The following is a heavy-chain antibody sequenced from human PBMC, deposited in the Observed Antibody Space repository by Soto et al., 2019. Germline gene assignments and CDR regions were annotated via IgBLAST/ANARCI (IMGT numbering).Heavy chain of an antibody. CDR3: ARGPVWSGYQLLLDAFDI. Sequence: PSETLSLTCTVSGGSISSYYWSWIRQPPGKGLEGVGYIYYRGSTNYNHSLKSRVTIAVDTSKNQFSLKLSSVTAADTAVYYCARGPVWSGYQLLLDAFDIWGQGTLVTVSS. D-gene: IGHD3-3*01. CDR2: IYYRGST. CDR1: GGSISSYY. J-gene: IGHJ3*02. V-gene: IGHV4-59*01.